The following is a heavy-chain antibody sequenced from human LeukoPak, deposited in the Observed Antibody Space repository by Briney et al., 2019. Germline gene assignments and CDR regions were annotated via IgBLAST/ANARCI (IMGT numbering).Heavy chain of an antibody. J-gene: IGHJ5*02. V-gene: IGHV4-34*01. CDR1: GGSFSGYY. D-gene: IGHD3-16*02. CDR3: ARGIVWFDP. CDR2: INHSGST. Sequence: SETLSLTCAVHGGSFSGYYWSWIRQPPGKGLEWIGEINHSGSTNYNPSLKSRVTISVDTSKNQFSLKLSSVTAADTAVYYCARGIVWFDPWGQGTLVTVSS.